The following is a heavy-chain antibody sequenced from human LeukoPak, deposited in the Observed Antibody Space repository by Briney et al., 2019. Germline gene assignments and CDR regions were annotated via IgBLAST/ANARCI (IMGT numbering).Heavy chain of an antibody. CDR2: INHSGST. CDR3: ARRIYCSGGSCYEADY. V-gene: IGHV4-34*01. Sequence: SETLSLTCAVYVGSFSGYYWSWIRQPPGKGLEWIGEINHSGSTNYNPSLESRFTISVDTSKNQFSLKLSSVTAADTAVYYCARRIYCSGGSCYEADYWGQGTLVTVSS. D-gene: IGHD2-15*01. CDR1: VGSFSGYY. J-gene: IGHJ4*02.